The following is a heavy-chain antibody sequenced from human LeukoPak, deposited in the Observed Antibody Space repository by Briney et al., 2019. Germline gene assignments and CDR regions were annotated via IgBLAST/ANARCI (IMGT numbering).Heavy chain of an antibody. D-gene: IGHD4-23*01. Sequence: GGSLRLSCEASGFTLSTYWMNWVRQVPGKGLDWVANINPDGSGKRYVDSVKGRFTIARDNADNSLSLQMNSLRAEDTAVYYCASWGAGGNSWAQGPLVTVSS. CDR3: ASWGAGGNS. CDR2: INPDGSGK. V-gene: IGHV3-7*01. J-gene: IGHJ1*01. CDR1: GFTLSTYW.